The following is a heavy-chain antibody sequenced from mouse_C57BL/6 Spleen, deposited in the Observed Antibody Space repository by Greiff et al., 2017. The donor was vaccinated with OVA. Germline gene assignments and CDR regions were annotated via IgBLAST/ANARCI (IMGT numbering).Heavy chain of an antibody. Sequence: QVQLQQSGAELVRPGTSVKMSCKASGYTFTNYWIGWAKQRPGHGLEWIGDIYPGGGYTNYNEKFKGKATLTADKASSTAYMQFSSLTSEDSAIYNGARWLLQDYYAMDYWGQGTSVTVSS. CDR1: GYTFTNYW. CDR3: ARWLLQDYYAMDY. D-gene: IGHD2-3*01. V-gene: IGHV1-63*01. CDR2: IYPGGGYT. J-gene: IGHJ4*01.